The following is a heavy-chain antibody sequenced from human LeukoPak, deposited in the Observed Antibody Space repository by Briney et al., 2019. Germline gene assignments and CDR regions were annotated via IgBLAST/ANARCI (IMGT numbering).Heavy chain of an antibody. Sequence: GGSLRLSCAASGFTFSDYAMHWVRQAPGKGPEGVAVISSGGTPQYYGDSVMGRFTISRDNSKNTLYLQLHSLRVDETAVYYCAKAEGSGNQPFDSWGQGTLVTVSS. D-gene: IGHD3-10*01. CDR3: AKAEGSGNQPFDS. J-gene: IGHJ4*02. CDR1: GFTFSDYA. V-gene: IGHV3-30*18. CDR2: ISSGGTPQ.